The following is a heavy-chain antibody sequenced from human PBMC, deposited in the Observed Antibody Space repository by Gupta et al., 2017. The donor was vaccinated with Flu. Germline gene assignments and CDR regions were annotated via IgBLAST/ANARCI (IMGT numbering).Heavy chain of an antibody. J-gene: IGHJ4*02. D-gene: IGHD6-19*01. Sequence: QAQVVQSGAEVKKPGASVKVSCKASGYTFTSYSIHWVRQAPGQSLEWMGWINTANGNTKYSQKFQDRVTLTRDTSATTAYMELSSLRSEDTAVYFCVRDRAGRYYFDYWGQGTLVTVSS. CDR3: VRDRAGRYYFDY. V-gene: IGHV1-3*04. CDR1: GYTFTSYS. CDR2: INTANGNT.